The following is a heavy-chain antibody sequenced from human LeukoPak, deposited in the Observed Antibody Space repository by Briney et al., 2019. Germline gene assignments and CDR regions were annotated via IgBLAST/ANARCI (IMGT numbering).Heavy chain of an antibody. J-gene: IGHJ6*02. CDR1: GYSFTSYA. Sequence: ASVNVSCKASGYSFTSYAMHWVRQAPGQRLEWMGWIDAGNGNTKYSQKFQGRVTITRDTSASTAYMELSSLRSEDTAVYYCARFASSSWWGNYGMDVWGQGTTVTVSS. CDR3: ARFASSSWWGNYGMDV. D-gene: IGHD6-13*01. V-gene: IGHV1-3*01. CDR2: IDAGNGNT.